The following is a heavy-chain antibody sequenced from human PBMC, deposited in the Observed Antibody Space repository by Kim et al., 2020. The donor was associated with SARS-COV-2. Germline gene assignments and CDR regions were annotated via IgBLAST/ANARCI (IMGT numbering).Heavy chain of an antibody. CDR1: GFTFSSYA. CDR2: ISGSGGST. Sequence: GGSLRLSCAASGFTFSSYAMSWVRQAPGKGLEWVSAISGSGGSTYYADSVKGRFTISRDNSKNTLYLQMNSLRAEDTAVYYCAKMAPIYYDILTGYYGLERNWYFDLWGRGTLVTVSS. CDR3: AKMAPIYYDILTGYYGLERNWYFDL. V-gene: IGHV3-23*01. D-gene: IGHD3-9*01. J-gene: IGHJ2*01.